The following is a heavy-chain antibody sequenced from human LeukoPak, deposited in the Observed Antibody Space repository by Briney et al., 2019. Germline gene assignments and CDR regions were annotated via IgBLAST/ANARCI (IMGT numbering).Heavy chain of an antibody. D-gene: IGHD6-13*01. CDR3: ARDYSSSWYRYYYGMDV. CDR2: ISISGGST. CDR1: GVTFTNYA. Sequence: GGSLRLSCAASGVTFTNYAMTWVRQAPGKGLEWVSGISISGGSTDYADSVKGRFTISRDNSKNTLYLQMNSLRAEDTAVYYCARDYSSSWYRYYYGMDVWGKGTTVTVSS. V-gene: IGHV3-23*01. J-gene: IGHJ6*04.